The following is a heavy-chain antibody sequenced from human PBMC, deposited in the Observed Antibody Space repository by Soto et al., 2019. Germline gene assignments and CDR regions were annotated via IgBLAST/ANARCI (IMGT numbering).Heavy chain of an antibody. J-gene: IGHJ6*02. CDR1: GFSFSTYS. Sequence: EVQLVESGGGLVQPGGSLRLSCAASGFSFSTYSMNWVRQAPGKGLEWVSYISSRSYTIYYVDSVKGRVTISRDNAKNSLYLQMNSLRDEDTAVYYCARGGSSSDNVMDVWCQGNTVTVSS. CDR2: ISSRSYTI. D-gene: IGHD6-6*01. CDR3: ARGGSSSDNVMDV. V-gene: IGHV3-48*02.